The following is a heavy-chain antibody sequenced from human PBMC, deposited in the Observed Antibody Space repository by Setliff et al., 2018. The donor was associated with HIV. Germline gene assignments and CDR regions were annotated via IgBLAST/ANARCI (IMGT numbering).Heavy chain of an antibody. D-gene: IGHD3-3*02. CDR1: GDTFTTFA. J-gene: IGHJ4*01. CDR3: AGGAFIAVFDFDH. V-gene: IGHV1-3*01. CDR2: TNVGKGDT. Sequence: ASVKVSCKASGDTFTTFAINWVRQAPGQRLEWMGWTNVGKGDTKYSQELQGRITLTTDTSANKAYMELSSLRSDDTAVYFCAGGAFIAVFDFDHWGHGTLVTVSS.